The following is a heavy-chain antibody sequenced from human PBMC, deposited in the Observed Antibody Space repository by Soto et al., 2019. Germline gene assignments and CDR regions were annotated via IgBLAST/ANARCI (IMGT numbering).Heavy chain of an antibody. V-gene: IGHV3-21*01. D-gene: IGHD3-9*01. CDR1: GFTFSSYS. CDR3: ARTLEGILTGYPYYGMDV. CDR2: IISSSRYI. Sequence: PGGPLRLSCAASGFTFSSYSMNWVRQSPGKGLERVSSIISSSRYIYYAVSVKGRFTISRDNAKNSLYLQMNSLIAEDTAVFYCARTLEGILTGYPYYGMDVWGQGTTVTVSS. J-gene: IGHJ6*02.